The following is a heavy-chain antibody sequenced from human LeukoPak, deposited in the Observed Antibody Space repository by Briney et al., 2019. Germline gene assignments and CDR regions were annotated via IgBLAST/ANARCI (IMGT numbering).Heavy chain of an antibody. J-gene: IGHJ4*02. CDR2: IRSKAYGGTT. V-gene: IGHV3-49*05. CDR3: TRVKEWDDILTGYPLDY. D-gene: IGHD3-9*01. Sequence: KAGRSLRLSCTASGFTFGDYAMSWFRQAPGKGLEWVGFIRSKAYGGTTEYAASVKGRFTISRDDSKSIAYLQMNSLKTEDTAVYYCTRVKEWDDILTGYPLDYWGQGTLVTVSS. CDR1: GFTFGDYA.